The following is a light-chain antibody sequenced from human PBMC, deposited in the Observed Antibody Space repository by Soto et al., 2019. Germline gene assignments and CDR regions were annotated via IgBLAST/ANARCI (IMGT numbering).Light chain of an antibody. CDR3: SSFTGASTI. CDR1: SSDVGGYNY. Sequence: QSALTQPPSASGSPGQSVTISCTGTSSDVGGYNYVSWYQQHPGKAPKLVIYEVTKRPSGVPDRFSGSKSGNTASLTVSGHQAEDEADYYCSSFTGASTIFGTGTKSPS. CDR2: EVT. V-gene: IGLV2-8*01. J-gene: IGLJ1*01.